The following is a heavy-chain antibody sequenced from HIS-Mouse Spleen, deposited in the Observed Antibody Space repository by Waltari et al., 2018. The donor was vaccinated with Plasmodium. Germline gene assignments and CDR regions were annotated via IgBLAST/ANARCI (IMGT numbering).Heavy chain of an antibody. J-gene: IGHJ2*01. CDR1: GFTFSGYW. CDR2: IKQDGSEK. D-gene: IGHD6-13*01. V-gene: IGHV3-7*01. Sequence: EVQLVESGGGWVQPGGSMRLSCRASGFTFSGYWMSWVRQAPGKGLEWVANIKQDGSEKYYVDSVKGRFTISRDNAKNSLYLQMNSLRAEDTAVYYCASSWYWYFDLWGRGTLVTVSS. CDR3: ASSWYWYFDL.